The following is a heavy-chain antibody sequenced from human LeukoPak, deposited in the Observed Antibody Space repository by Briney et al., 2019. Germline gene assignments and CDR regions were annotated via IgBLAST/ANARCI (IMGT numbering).Heavy chain of an antibody. CDR1: GFYFANYA. CDR3: ARRSGSYYVVYYFDY. J-gene: IGHJ4*02. D-gene: IGHD1-26*01. CDR2: TVGGGSPNT. V-gene: IGHV3-23*01. Sequence: GGSLRLSCAASGFYFANYAMSWVRQAPGKGLEWVSATVGGGSPNTYHADSVKGRFTISRDNAKNSLYLQMNSLRAEDTAVYYCARRSGSYYVVYYFDYWGQGTLVTVSS.